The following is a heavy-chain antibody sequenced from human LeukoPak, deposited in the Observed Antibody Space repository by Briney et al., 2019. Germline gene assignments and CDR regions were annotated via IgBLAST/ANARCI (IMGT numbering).Heavy chain of an antibody. V-gene: IGHV4-34*01. CDR3: ARGKWIVVVPAAIRSYYFDY. J-gene: IGHJ4*02. Sequence: SETLSLTCAVYGGSFSGYYWSWIRQPPGKGLEWIGEINHSGSTNYSPSLKSRVTISVDTSKNQFSLKLSSVTAADTAVYYCARGKWIVVVPAAIRSYYFDYWGQGTLVTVSS. CDR1: GGSFSGYY. CDR2: INHSGST. D-gene: IGHD2-2*01.